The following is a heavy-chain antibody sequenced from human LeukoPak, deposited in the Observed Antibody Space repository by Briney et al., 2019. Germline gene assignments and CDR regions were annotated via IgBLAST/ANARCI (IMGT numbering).Heavy chain of an antibody. D-gene: IGHD6-19*01. CDR1: GGSISNYY. J-gene: IGHJ5*02. CDR2: IYTSGST. V-gene: IGHV4-4*08. Sequence: SETLSLTCTVSGGSISNYYWNWIRQPPGQGLEWIGRIYTSGSTNYNPSLKSRVTISVDTSKNQFSLKLSSVTAADTAVYYCARGSSGWYLNWFDPWGQGTLVTVSS. CDR3: ARGSSGWYLNWFDP.